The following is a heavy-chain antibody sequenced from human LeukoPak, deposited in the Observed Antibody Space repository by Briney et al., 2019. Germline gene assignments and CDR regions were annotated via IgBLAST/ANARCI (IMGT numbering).Heavy chain of an antibody. D-gene: IGHD4/OR15-4a*01. Sequence: QPGGSLRLSCAASGFTFSSYWMSWVRQAPGKGLEWVANIKQDGSEKYYVDSVKGRFTISRDNAKNSVHLQMNSLRAEDTAVYYCARDTAPPLTFDYWGQGNLVTVSS. CDR2: IKQDGSEK. CDR3: ARDTAPPLTFDY. V-gene: IGHV3-7*01. J-gene: IGHJ4*01. CDR1: GFTFSSYW.